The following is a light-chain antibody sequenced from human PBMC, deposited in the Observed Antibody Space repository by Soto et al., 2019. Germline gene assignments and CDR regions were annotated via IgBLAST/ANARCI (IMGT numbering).Light chain of an antibody. CDR2: KAT. J-gene: IGKJ2*01. V-gene: IGKV1-5*03. Sequence: DIQMTQSPSTLSASVGDRVTITCRASQSITTWLAWYQQKPGKAPKLLIYKATNLQSGVPSRFSGSGSWTEFSVTISSLQPDDFGTCYCKRYNDYQYIFGQGTKLEIK. CDR1: QSITTW. CDR3: KRYNDYQYI.